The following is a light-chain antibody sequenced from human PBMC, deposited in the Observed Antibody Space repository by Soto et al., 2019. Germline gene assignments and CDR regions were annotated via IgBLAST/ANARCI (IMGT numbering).Light chain of an antibody. V-gene: IGLV2-14*01. Sequence: QSVLTQPASVSGSPGQSITISCTGTSSDVGSYNYVSWYQQHPGKAPKLMIYEVSDRPSGISSRFSGSKSGNTASLTISGLQTEEDDDYYCSSYTSSSTLFGTGTTVTVL. CDR2: EVS. CDR3: SSYTSSSTL. CDR1: SSDVGSYNY. J-gene: IGLJ1*01.